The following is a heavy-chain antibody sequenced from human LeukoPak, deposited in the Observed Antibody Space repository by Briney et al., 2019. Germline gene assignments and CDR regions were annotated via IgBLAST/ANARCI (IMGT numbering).Heavy chain of an antibody. CDR1: GFIFSSHG. V-gene: IGHV3-30*02. CDR2: IGEDGSEK. J-gene: IGHJ4*02. CDR3: AKGKATVGATSDC. Sequence: GGSLRLSCAASGFIFSSHGMHWVRQAPGKGLGWVAFIGEDGSEKYYADSVKGRFSISRDSSKNTMYLQMNSLREEDTAIYYCAKGKATVGATSDCWGQGILVTVSS. D-gene: IGHD1-26*01.